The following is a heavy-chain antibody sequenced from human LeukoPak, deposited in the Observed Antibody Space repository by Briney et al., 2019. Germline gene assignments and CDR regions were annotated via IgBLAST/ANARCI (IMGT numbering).Heavy chain of an antibody. CDR3: ARDQRNGYNYGAFDI. V-gene: IGHV3-7*01. J-gene: IGHJ3*02. D-gene: IGHD5-24*01. Sequence: GGSLRLSCAASGFTFSSYWMSWVRQAPGKGLEWVANIKQDGSEKYYVDSVKGRFAISRDNAKNSLYLQMNSLRAEDTAVYYCARDQRNGYNYGAFDIWGQGTMVTVSS. CDR2: IKQDGSEK. CDR1: GFTFSSYW.